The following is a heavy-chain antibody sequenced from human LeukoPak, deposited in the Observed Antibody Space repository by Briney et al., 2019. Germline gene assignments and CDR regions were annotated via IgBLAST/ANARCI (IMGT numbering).Heavy chain of an antibody. D-gene: IGHD1-14*01. J-gene: IGHJ4*02. CDR1: GFTVITND. Sequence: PGGSLRLSCAASGFTVITNDMTWVRQAPGKGREWVSVLYSDGNTKYADSVQGRFTISRDNSKNTLYLAMNSLSPDDTAVYYCARGVEPLAANTLAYWGQGTLVTVSS. CDR2: LYSDGNT. V-gene: IGHV3-53*01. CDR3: ARGVEPLAANTLAY.